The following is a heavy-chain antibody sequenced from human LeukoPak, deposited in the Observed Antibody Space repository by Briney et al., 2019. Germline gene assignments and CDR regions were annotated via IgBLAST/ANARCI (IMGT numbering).Heavy chain of an antibody. CDR2: IYHSGST. J-gene: IGHJ6*02. Sequence: PSETLSLTCTVSGGSISSSSYYWGWIRQPPGKGLEWIGYIYHSGSTYYNPSLKSRVTISVDRSKNQFSLKLSSVTAADTAVYYCARGYYDILTGYYGPKNTFYGMDAWGQGTTVTVSS. D-gene: IGHD3-9*01. CDR3: ARGYYDILTGYYGPKNTFYGMDA. V-gene: IGHV4-39*07. CDR1: GGSISSSSYY.